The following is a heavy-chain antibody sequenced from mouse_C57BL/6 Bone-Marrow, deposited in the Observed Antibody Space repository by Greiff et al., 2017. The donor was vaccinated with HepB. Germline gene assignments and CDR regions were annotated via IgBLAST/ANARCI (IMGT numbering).Heavy chain of an antibody. Sequence: QVQLQQSGAELARPGASVKLSCKASGYTFTSYGISWVKQRTGQSLAWIGEIYPRSGNTYYNEKFKGKATLTAVKSASTAYMELRSLTSEDSAVYFCARSPLPPFDYWGQGTTLTVSS. V-gene: IGHV1-81*01. CDR1: GYTFTSYG. J-gene: IGHJ2*01. D-gene: IGHD2-10*01. CDR2: IYPRSGNT. CDR3: ARSPLPPFDY.